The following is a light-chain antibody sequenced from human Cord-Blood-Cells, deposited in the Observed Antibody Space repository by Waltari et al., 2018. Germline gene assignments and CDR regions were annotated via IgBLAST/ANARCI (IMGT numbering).Light chain of an antibody. Sequence: QSALTQPASVSGSPGQSITISCTGTSSDVGSYNLVSWYQQHPGKAPKLMIYEGSKRTSGVSNRFSGSQSGNTASLTISGLQAEDETDYYCCSYAGSSTHVVFGGGTKLTVL. J-gene: IGLJ2*01. V-gene: IGLV2-23*01. CDR3: CSYAGSSTHVV. CDR1: SSDVGSYNL. CDR2: EGS.